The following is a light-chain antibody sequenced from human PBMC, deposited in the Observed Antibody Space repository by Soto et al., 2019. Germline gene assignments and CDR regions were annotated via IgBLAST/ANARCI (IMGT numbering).Light chain of an antibody. Sequence: QSALTQPPSASGSPGQSVAISCTGTSSDVGGYNYVSWYQQHPGKAPKLMIYEVNKRPSGVPDRFSGSKSGNTASLTFSGLQADDEADYYCSSYAGSSNVFGTGTKLTVL. CDR1: SSDVGGYNY. CDR2: EVN. V-gene: IGLV2-8*01. J-gene: IGLJ1*01. CDR3: SSYAGSSNV.